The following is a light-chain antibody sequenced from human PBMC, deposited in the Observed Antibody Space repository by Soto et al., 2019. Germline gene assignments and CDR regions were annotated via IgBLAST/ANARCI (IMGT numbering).Light chain of an antibody. CDR2: EVS. V-gene: IGLV2-8*01. J-gene: IGLJ1*01. Sequence: QSVLNQPPSGSGSPGQSVTISCTGTSSDVGGYNYVSWYQQHPGRAPKLMIYEVSKRPSGVPDRFSGSKSGNTASLTVSGLQAEDEADYYCNSYAGSNIVFGTGTKVTVL. CDR3: NSYAGSNIV. CDR1: SSDVGGYNY.